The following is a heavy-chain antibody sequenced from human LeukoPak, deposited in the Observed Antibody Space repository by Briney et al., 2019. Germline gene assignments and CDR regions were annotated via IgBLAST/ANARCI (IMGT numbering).Heavy chain of an antibody. CDR3: ARGRSFYSGSYEAINWFDP. V-gene: IGHV1-2*06. Sequence: ASVRVSCKASGYTFTGYYMHWVRQAPGQGLEWMGRINPNSGGTNYAQKFQGRATMTRDTSISTAYMELSRLRSDDTAVYYCARGRSFYSGSYEAINWFDPWGQGTLVTVSS. D-gene: IGHD1-26*01. J-gene: IGHJ5*02. CDR1: GYTFTGYY. CDR2: INPNSGGT.